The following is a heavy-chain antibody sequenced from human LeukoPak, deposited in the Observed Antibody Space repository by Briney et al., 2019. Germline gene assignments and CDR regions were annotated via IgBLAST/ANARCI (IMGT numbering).Heavy chain of an antibody. CDR2: INHSGST. CDR1: GGSFSGYY. D-gene: IGHD6-13*01. Sequence: SETLSLTRAVYGGSFSGYYWSWIRQPPGKGLEWIGEINHSGSTNYNPSLKSRVTISVDTSKNQFSLKLSSVTAADTAVYYCARERSSSWLDYWGQGTLVTVSS. V-gene: IGHV4-34*01. CDR3: ARERSSSWLDY. J-gene: IGHJ4*02.